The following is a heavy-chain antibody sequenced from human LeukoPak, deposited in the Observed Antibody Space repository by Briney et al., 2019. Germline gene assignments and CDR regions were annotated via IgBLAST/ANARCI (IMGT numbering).Heavy chain of an antibody. V-gene: IGHV4-39*07. CDR2: IYYSGST. CDR1: GGSVSNYY. J-gene: IGHJ5*02. Sequence: SETLSLTCTVSGGSVSNYYWGWIRQPPGKGLEWIGSIYYSGSTYYNPSLKSRVTISVDTSKNQFSLKLSSVTAADTAVYYCARSPRSSLGWFDPWGQGTLVTVSS. CDR3: ARSPRSSLGWFDP. D-gene: IGHD7-27*01.